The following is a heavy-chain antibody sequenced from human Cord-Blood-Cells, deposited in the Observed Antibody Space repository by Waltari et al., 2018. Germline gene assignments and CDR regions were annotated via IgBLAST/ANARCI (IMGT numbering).Heavy chain of an antibody. CDR1: GYTFTGHS. CDR2: INPNSGGT. Sequence: QVQLLQSGAEVQTPGASAQASCKASGYTFTGHSMTWVTQAPGEGLEWMGWINPNSGGTNYAQKFQGRVTMTRDTSISTAYMELSRLRSDDTAVYYCARISRWGSSYFDYWGQGTLVTVSS. J-gene: IGHJ4*02. CDR3: ARISRWGSSYFDY. V-gene: IGHV1-2*02. D-gene: IGHD6-6*01.